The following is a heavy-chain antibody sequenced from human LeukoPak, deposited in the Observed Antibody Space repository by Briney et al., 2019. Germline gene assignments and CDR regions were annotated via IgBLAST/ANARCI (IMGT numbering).Heavy chain of an antibody. D-gene: IGHD3-22*01. J-gene: IGHJ3*02. CDR1: GYTFTSYD. CDR3: ARARCGSGSWDCAFDI. Sequence: ASVKVSCKASGYTFTSYDINWVRQATGQGLEWLGWMNPNSVNTGYAQKFQGRVTMTRNTSISTAYMELSSLRSEDTAVYYCARARCGSGSWDCAFDIWGQGTMVTVSS. CDR2: MNPNSVNT. V-gene: IGHV1-8*02.